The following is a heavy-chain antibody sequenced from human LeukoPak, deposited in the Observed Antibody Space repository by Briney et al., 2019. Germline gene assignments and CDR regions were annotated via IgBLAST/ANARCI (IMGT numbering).Heavy chain of an antibody. J-gene: IGHJ4*02. Sequence: SETLSLTCTVSGGAISSYYWSWIRQPAGKGLEWIGRFYSGGSADYNPSLKSRVTMSVDTSKSQFSLKLSSVTAADTAVYYCARVYSGYDLPGSLANYYFDYWGQGTLVTVSS. CDR3: ARVYSGYDLPGSLANYYFDY. CDR2: FYSGGSA. D-gene: IGHD5-12*01. V-gene: IGHV4-4*07. CDR1: GGAISSYY.